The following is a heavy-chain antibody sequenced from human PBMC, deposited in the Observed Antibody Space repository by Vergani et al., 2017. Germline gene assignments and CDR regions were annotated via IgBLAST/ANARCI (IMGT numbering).Heavy chain of an antibody. V-gene: IGHV4-34*01. CDR1: GGSFSGYY. D-gene: IGHD6-19*01. Sequence: QVQLQQWGAGLLKPSETLSLTCAVYGGSFSGYYWSWIRQPQGKGREWIGEINHSGSTNYNPSLKSRVTISVDTSKNQFSLKLSSVTAADTAVYYCARRGSSGWYSPYYYYYMDVWGKGTTVTVSS. J-gene: IGHJ6*03. CDR2: INHSGST. CDR3: ARRGSSGWYSPYYYYYMDV.